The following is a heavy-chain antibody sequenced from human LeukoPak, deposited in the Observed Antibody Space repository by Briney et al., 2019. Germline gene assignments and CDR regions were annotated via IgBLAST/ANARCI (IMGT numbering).Heavy chain of an antibody. J-gene: IGHJ5*02. CDR2: ISPNSGDT. Sequence: ASVKVSCKASGYIFPGYYMHWVRQAPGQELEWMGGISPNSGDTKYAQKFQGRLTMTTDTSITTAYMELSGLRSDDTAVYFCARDSSASYKGSWFDPWGQGTLVTVSS. CDR3: ARDSSASYKGSWFDP. V-gene: IGHV1-2*02. CDR1: GYIFPGYY. D-gene: IGHD3-10*01.